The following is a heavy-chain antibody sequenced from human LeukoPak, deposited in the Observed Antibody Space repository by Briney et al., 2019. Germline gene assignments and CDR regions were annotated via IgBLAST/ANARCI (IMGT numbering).Heavy chain of an antibody. V-gene: IGHV3-21*01. D-gene: IGHD5-18*01. CDR2: ISSSSSYI. CDR3: ARGGAMGSMSYFDY. CDR1: GFTFSSYS. Sequence: GGSLRLSCAASGFTFSSYSMNWVRQAPGRGLEWVSSISSSSSYIYYADSVKGRFTISRDSAMNSLYLQMNNLSAEDTAVYFCARGGAMGSMSYFDYWGQGTLVTVSS. J-gene: IGHJ4*02.